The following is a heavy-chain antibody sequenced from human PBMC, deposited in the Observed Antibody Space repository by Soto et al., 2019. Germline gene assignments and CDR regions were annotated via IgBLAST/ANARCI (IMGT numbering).Heavy chain of an antibody. Sequence: SETLSLTCTVSGGSIGSSSHYWGWIRQPPGKGLEWIGSIYYSGSTYYNPSLKSRVTISVDTSKNQFSLKLSSVTAADTAVYYCARRASMVRGVTYGMDVWGQGTTVTVSS. D-gene: IGHD3-10*01. CDR2: IYYSGST. CDR3: ARRASMVRGVTYGMDV. J-gene: IGHJ6*02. V-gene: IGHV4-39*01. CDR1: GGSIGSSSHY.